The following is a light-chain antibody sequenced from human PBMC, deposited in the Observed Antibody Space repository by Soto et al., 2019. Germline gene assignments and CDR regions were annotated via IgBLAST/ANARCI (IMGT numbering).Light chain of an antibody. V-gene: IGKV1-39*01. CDR1: QSISSY. CDR2: AAS. J-gene: IGKJ1*01. CDR3: QQSYSTPPA. Sequence: DIQMTPSPSSLSASVGDRVTITGRASQSISSYLNWYQQKPGKAPKLLIYAASSLQSGVQSRLSGSGSGTDFTLTISSLQPEDFATYYCQQSYSTPPAFGQGTKVEIK.